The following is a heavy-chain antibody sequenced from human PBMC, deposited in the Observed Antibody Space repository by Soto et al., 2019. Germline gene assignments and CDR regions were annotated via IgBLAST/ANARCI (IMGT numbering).Heavy chain of an antibody. CDR2: IAYDGSNT. J-gene: IGHJ4*02. CDR3: AKQPAPVEFVSVSDY. CDR1: GFTFRSYG. Sequence: QVHLVESGGGVVQPGRSLRLSCATSGFTFRSYGMHWFRQAPGKGLQWVAFIAYDGSNTYYADSVRARFTISRDNSENTLFMQMNILSGEDTAVYYCAKQPAPVEFVSVSDYWCQGSLVTVSS. V-gene: IGHV3-30*18. D-gene: IGHD2-15*01.